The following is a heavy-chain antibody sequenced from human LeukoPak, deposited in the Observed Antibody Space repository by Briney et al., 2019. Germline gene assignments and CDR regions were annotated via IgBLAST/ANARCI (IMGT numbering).Heavy chain of an antibody. J-gene: IGHJ5*02. CDR3: ARMLYSSSPADP. V-gene: IGHV4-39*01. CDR2: IYYSGST. Sequence: PSETLSLTCTVSGGSITSSSYYWGWIRQPPGKGREWIGSIYYSGSTYYNPSLKSRVTISVDTSKNQFSLKLSSVTAADTAVYYCARMLYSSSPADPWGQGTLVTVSS. D-gene: IGHD6-6*01. CDR1: GGSITSSSYY.